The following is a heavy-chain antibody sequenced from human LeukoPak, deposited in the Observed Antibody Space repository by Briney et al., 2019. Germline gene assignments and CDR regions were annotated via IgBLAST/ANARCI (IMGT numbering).Heavy chain of an antibody. CDR1: GFTVSNNY. J-gene: IGHJ4*02. V-gene: IGHV3-66*02. Sequence: GGSLRLSCAASGFTVSNNYMSWVRQAPGKGLEWVSVIYSGDNTYYVESVKGRFTISRDNSKNTLFLQMNRLRAEDTAVYYCAGRRVLDASFDYWGQGSLVTVSS. D-gene: IGHD3-16*01. CDR3: AGRRVLDASFDY. CDR2: IYSGDNT.